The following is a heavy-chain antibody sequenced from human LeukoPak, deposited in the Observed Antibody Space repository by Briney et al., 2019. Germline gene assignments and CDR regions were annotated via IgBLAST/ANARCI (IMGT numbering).Heavy chain of an antibody. V-gene: IGHV3-11*04. CDR2: ISSSGSTI. D-gene: IGHD6-19*01. J-gene: IGHJ4*02. CDR1: GFTFSDYY. CDR3: AREGSSGWYAYYFDY. Sequence: GGSLRLSCAASGFTFSDYYMSWIRQAPGKGLEWVSYISSSGSTIYYADSVKGRFTISRDNAKNSLYLQMNSLRAEDTAVYYGAREGSSGWYAYYFDYWGQGTLVTVSS.